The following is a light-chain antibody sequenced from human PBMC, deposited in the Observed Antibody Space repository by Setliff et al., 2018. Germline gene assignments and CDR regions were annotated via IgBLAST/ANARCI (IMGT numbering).Light chain of an antibody. CDR2: AVS. Sequence: ALAQPASVSWSPGQSITISCSGTGRDVGSYDLVSWYQQHPGKAPILIIYAVSDRPSGVSHRFSGSKSGNTAYLTISGLRTEDEADYYCNAYSADTTYVFGSGTKV. CDR3: NAYSADTTYV. J-gene: IGLJ1*01. CDR1: GRDVGSYDL. V-gene: IGLV2-14*03.